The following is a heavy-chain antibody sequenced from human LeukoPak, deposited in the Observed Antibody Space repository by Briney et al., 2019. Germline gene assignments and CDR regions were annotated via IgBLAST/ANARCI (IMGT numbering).Heavy chain of an antibody. D-gene: IGHD2-2*02. CDR1: GGSISSGDYY. J-gene: IGHJ4*02. CDR3: ASLYCSSTSCYTSDY. V-gene: IGHV4-30-4*01. CDR2: IYHSGST. Sequence: SQTLSLTCTVSGGSISSGDYYWSWIRQPPGKGLEWIGYIYHSGSTYYNPSLKSRVTISVDTSKNQFSLKLSSVTAADTAVYYCASLYCSSTSCYTSDYWGQGTLVTVSS.